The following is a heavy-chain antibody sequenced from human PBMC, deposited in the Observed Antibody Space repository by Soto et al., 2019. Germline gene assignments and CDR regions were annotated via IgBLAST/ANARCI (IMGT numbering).Heavy chain of an antibody. D-gene: IGHD6-13*01. CDR3: AKVAGVATGGTVGGLDP. Sequence: GGSLRLSCAASGFTFSSYAMSWVRQVPGKGLEAISAVSTSRRSTYYADSVKDRFTISRDNSKNTLYLQMPSLTTEDTGIYYCAKVAGVATGGTVGGLDPWGQGTLVTVLL. CDR1: GFTFSSYA. CDR2: VSTSRRST. J-gene: IGHJ5*02. V-gene: IGHV3-23*01.